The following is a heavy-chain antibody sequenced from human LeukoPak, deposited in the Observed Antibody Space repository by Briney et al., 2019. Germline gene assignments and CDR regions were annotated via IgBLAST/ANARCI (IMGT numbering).Heavy chain of an antibody. CDR1: GFTFSSYS. D-gene: IGHD2-15*01. CDR3: ARDLHLLGYCSGGSCYSGDY. CDR2: ISSSSSTI. V-gene: IGHV3-48*01. J-gene: IGHJ4*02. Sequence: GGSLRLSCAASGFTFSSYSMNRVRQAPGKGLEWVSYISSSSSTIYYADSVKGRFTISRDNAKNSLYLQMNSLRAEDTAVYYCARDLHLLGYCSGGSCYSGDYWGQGTLVTVSS.